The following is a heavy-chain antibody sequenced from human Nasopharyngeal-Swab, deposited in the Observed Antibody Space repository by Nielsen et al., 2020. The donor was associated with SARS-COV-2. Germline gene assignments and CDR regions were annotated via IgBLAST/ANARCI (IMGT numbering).Heavy chain of an antibody. V-gene: IGHV3-74*01. Sequence: GVLKISCAASGFTFSSSWMHWIRQDPGKGLVWVARMNSDGSTINYGDSVMGRFIISRDNAKNMLYLQMYSLRAEDTAVYYCATAGNYRFDNWGHGTLVTVSS. J-gene: IGHJ4*01. CDR1: GFTFSSSW. D-gene: IGHD3-16*02. CDR3: ATAGNYRFDN. CDR2: MNSDGSTI.